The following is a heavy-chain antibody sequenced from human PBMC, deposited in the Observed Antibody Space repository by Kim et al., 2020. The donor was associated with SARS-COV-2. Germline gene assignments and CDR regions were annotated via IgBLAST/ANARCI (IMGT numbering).Heavy chain of an antibody. J-gene: IGHJ5*02. CDR3: ARDHCSGGSCYSSWFDP. D-gene: IGHD2-15*01. CDR1: GYTFTGYY. V-gene: IGHV1-2*02. Sequence: ASVKVSCKASGYTFTGYYMHWVRQAPGQGLEWMGWINPNSGGTNYAQKFQGRVTMTRDTSISTAYMELSSLRSDDTAVYYCARDHCSGGSCYSSWFDPWGQGTLVTVSS. CDR2: INPNSGGT.